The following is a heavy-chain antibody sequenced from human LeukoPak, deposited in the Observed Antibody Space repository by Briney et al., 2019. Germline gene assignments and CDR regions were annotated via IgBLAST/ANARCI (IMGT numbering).Heavy chain of an antibody. V-gene: IGHV1-46*01. D-gene: IGHD2-8*01. CDR1: GYTFTSYY. Sequence: ASVKVSCKASGYTFTSYYMHWVRQAPGQGLEWMGIINPSGGSTSYAQKFQGRVTMTRDTSTSTVYMELSSLRSEDTAVYYCASAGRGGKSDFVLHRWGQGTLVTVSS. J-gene: IGHJ4*02. CDR2: INPSGGST. CDR3: ASAGRGGKSDFVLHR.